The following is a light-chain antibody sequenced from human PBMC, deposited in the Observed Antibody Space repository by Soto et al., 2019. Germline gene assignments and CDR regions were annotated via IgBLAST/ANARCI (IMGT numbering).Light chain of an antibody. V-gene: IGLV2-8*01. CDR1: SSDVGGYNY. Sequence: QSVLTQPPSASGSPGQSVTNSCTGTSSDVGGYNYVSWYQQHPGKAPKLMIYEVSKQPSGVPDRFSGSKSGNTASLTVSGLQAEDEADYYCSSYAGSNNPVVFGGGTQLTVL. CDR3: SSYAGSNNPVV. CDR2: EVS. J-gene: IGLJ2*01.